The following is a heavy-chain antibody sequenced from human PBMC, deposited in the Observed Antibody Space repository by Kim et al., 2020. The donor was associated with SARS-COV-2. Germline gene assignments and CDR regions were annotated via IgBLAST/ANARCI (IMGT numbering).Heavy chain of an antibody. Sequence: GGSLRLSCAASGFTFSSYSMNWVRQAPGKGLEWVSYISLVSTIYYADSVKGRFTISRDNAKNSLYLQMNSLRDEDTAVYYCAREGSSLFYYGMDVWGQGTPVTVSS. CDR2: ISLVSTI. V-gene: IGHV3-48*02. D-gene: IGHD3-16*02. CDR3: AREGSSLFYYGMDV. J-gene: IGHJ6*02. CDR1: GFTFSSYS.